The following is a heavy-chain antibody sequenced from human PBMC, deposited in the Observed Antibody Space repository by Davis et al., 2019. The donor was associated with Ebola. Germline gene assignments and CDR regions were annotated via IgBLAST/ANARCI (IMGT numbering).Heavy chain of an antibody. J-gene: IGHJ6*02. CDR1: GFTFSNAW. D-gene: IGHD3-3*01. V-gene: IGHV3-15*01. Sequence: GESLKISCAASGFTFSNAWMSWVRQAPGKGLEWVGRIKSKTDGGTTDYAAPVKGRFTVSRDDSKNTLYLQMNSLKTEDTAVYYCTTGYDFWSGLLRYYGMDVWGQGTTVTVSS. CDR2: IKSKTDGGTT. CDR3: TTGYDFWSGLLRYYGMDV.